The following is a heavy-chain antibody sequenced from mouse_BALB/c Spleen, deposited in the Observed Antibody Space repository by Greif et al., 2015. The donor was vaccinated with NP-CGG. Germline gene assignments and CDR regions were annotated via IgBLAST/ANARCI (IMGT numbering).Heavy chain of an antibody. CDR2: ISSGGGST. Sequence: EVQGVESGGGLVKPGGFLKLSCAASGFAFSSYDMSWVRQTPEKRLEWVAYISSGGGSTYYPDTVKGRFTISRDNAKNTLYLQMSSLKSEDTAMYYCARYGNWFAYWGQGTLVTVSA. CDR3: ARYGNWFAY. V-gene: IGHV5-12-1*01. J-gene: IGHJ3*01. CDR1: GFAFSSYD. D-gene: IGHD2-1*01.